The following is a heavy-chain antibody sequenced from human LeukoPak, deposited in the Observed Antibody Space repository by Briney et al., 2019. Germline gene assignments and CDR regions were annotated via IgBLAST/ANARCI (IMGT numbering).Heavy chain of an antibody. CDR1: GGSISSYY. J-gene: IGHJ4*02. CDR3: ARSDSFWYSSGWFDY. D-gene: IGHD6-19*01. Sequence: PSETLSLTCTVSGGSISSYYWSWIRQPAGKGLEWIGRIYTSGSTNYNPSLKSRVTMSVDTSKNQFPLKLSSVTAADTAVYYCARSDSFWYSSGWFDYWGQGTLVTVSS. CDR2: IYTSGST. V-gene: IGHV4-4*07.